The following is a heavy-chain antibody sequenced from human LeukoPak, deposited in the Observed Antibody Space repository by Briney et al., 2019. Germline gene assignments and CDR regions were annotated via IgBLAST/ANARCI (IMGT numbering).Heavy chain of an antibody. CDR2: INPNSGGT. Sequence: ASVKVSCKASGHTFTGYYMHWVRQPPGQGLEWMGWINPNSGGTNYAQKFQGRVTMTRDTSISTAYMELSRLRSDDTAVYYCARDPGGYYDSSGYYYDYWGQGTLVTVSS. CDR1: GHTFTGYY. J-gene: IGHJ4*02. D-gene: IGHD3-22*01. CDR3: ARDPGGYYDSSGYYYDY. V-gene: IGHV1-2*02.